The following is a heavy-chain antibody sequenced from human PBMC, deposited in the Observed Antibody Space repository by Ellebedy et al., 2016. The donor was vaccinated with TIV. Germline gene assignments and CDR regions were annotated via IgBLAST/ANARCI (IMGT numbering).Heavy chain of an antibody. J-gene: IGHJ5*02. CDR1: GFTFSSYW. D-gene: IGHD3-3*01. CDR2: INSDGSST. V-gene: IGHV3-74*01. CDR3: VGFGVFNL. Sequence: PGGSLRLSCAASGFTFSSYWMHWVRQAPGKGLVWVSLINSDGSSTSYADSVKGRFTISRENAKNALFLQMDGLRVDDSAVYYCVGFGVFNLWGQGAPVTVSS.